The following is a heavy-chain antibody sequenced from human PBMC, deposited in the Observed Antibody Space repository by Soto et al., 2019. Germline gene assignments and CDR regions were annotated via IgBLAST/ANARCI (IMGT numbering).Heavy chain of an antibody. Sequence: SETLSLTCTVSGGSITSRDSYWGWIRQPPGKGLEWIGSFHYSGSTYYNPSLKSRVTISVDTSKNQLSLRVTSVTAADTAVYYCARGFGRSHFDYWGQGTLVTVSS. D-gene: IGHD3-16*01. CDR1: GGSITSRDSY. CDR2: FHYSGST. J-gene: IGHJ4*02. V-gene: IGHV4-39*01. CDR3: ARGFGRSHFDY.